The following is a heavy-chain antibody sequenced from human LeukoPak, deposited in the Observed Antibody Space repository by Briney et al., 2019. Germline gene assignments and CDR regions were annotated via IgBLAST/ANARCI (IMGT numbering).Heavy chain of an antibody. V-gene: IGHV4-59*08. CDR2: IYYSGST. Sequence: PSETLSLACTVSGGSISSYYWSWIRQPPGKGLEWIGYIYYSGSTNYNPSLKSRVTISVDTSKNQSSLKLSSVTAADTAVYYCARGIGLTGCPSFDYWGQGTLVTVSS. J-gene: IGHJ4*02. D-gene: IGHD7-27*01. CDR1: GGSISSYY. CDR3: ARGIGLTGCPSFDY.